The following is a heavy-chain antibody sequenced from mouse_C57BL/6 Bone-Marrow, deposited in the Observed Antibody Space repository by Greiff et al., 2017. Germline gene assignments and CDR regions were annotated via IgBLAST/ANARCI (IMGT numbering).Heavy chain of an antibody. J-gene: IGHJ3*01. V-gene: IGHV3-1*01. CDR3: ARDLIYDGYSWFAY. CDR2: ISYSGST. Sequence: VQLQQSGPGMVKPSQSLSLTCTVTGYSITSGYDWHWIRHFPGNKLEWMGYISYSGSTNYNPSLKSRISLTHDTSKNHFFLKLNSVTTEDTATYYCARDLIYDGYSWFAYWGQGTLVTVSA. D-gene: IGHD2-3*01. CDR1: GYSITSGYD.